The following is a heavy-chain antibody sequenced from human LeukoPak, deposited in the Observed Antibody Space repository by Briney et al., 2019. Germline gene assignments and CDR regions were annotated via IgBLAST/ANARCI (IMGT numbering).Heavy chain of an antibody. CDR3: ARAFDI. CDR2: ISTSSNI. V-gene: IGHV3-48*01. Sequence: GSLRLSCAASGFTFNSYTMNWVRQAPGKGLEWVSYISTSSNIYYADSVKGRFTISRDNAKNSLFLQMNSLRLEDTAVYYCARAFDIWGQGTMVTVSS. CDR1: GFTFNSYT. J-gene: IGHJ3*02.